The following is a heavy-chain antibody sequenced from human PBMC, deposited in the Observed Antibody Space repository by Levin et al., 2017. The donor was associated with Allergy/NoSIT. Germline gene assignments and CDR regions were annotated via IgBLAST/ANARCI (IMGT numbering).Heavy chain of an antibody. J-gene: IGHJ5*02. CDR3: ARPGYSSGWLAS. V-gene: IGHV3-7*01. CDR2: IKQDGSEK. D-gene: IGHD6-19*01. Sequence: GESLKISCAASGFTFSSYWMSWVRQAPGKGLEWVANIKQDGSEKYYVDSVKGRFTISRDNAKNSLYLQINSLRAEDTAVYYCARPGYSSGWLASWGQGTLVTVSS. CDR1: GFTFSSYW.